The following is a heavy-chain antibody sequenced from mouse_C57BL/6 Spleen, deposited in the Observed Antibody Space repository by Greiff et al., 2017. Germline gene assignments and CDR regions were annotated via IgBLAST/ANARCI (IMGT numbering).Heavy chain of an antibody. V-gene: IGHV1-26*01. CDR3: AGYGNYFDY. D-gene: IGHD2-1*01. Sequence: EVQLQQSGPELVKPGASVKISCKASGYTFTDYYMNWVKQSHGKSLEWIGDINPNNGGTSYNQKFKGKATLTVDKSSSTAYMELRSLTSEDSAVYYCAGYGNYFDYWGQGTTLTVSS. CDR2: INPNNGGT. CDR1: GYTFTDYY. J-gene: IGHJ2*01.